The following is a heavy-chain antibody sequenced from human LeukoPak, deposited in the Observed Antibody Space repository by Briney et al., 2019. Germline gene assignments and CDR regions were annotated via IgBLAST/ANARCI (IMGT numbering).Heavy chain of an antibody. Sequence: AALVKVSCKASGGTLSSYAISWVRQAPGQGLEWMGGIIPIFGTANYAQRFQGRVTITADESTSTAYMELSSLRSEDTAMYYCARHFSGSFAWYFDLWGRGTLVTVSS. CDR3: ARHFSGSFAWYFDL. V-gene: IGHV1-69*13. J-gene: IGHJ2*01. CDR1: GGTLSSYA. D-gene: IGHD1-26*01. CDR2: IIPIFGTA.